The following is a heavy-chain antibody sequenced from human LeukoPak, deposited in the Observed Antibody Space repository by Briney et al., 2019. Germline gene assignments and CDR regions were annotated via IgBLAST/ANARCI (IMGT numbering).Heavy chain of an antibody. Sequence: GGSLRLSCAASGFTFSSYIMNWVRQAPGKGLEWVSSISSSSSYIYYADSVKGRFTISRDNAKNSLYLQMNSLRAEDTAVYYCARDIQWGYCSGGSCYSLYYGMDVWGQGTTVTVSS. CDR1: GFTFSSYI. D-gene: IGHD2-15*01. J-gene: IGHJ6*02. V-gene: IGHV3-21*01. CDR2: ISSSSSYI. CDR3: ARDIQWGYCSGGSCYSLYYGMDV.